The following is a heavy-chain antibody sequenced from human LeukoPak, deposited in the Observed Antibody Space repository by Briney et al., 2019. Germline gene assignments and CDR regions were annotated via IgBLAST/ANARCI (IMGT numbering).Heavy chain of an antibody. Sequence: GGSLRLSCTASGFTFRSYAMSWVRQAPGKGLEWVSTINNSGGNTYYADSVKGRFTISRDNSKDTLYLQMNSLRAEDTAVYYCASAYSSSWHYYYYGMDVWGQGTTVTVSS. CDR3: ASAYSSSWHYYYYGMDV. V-gene: IGHV3-23*01. CDR2: INNSGGNT. D-gene: IGHD6-13*01. J-gene: IGHJ6*02. CDR1: GFTFRSYA.